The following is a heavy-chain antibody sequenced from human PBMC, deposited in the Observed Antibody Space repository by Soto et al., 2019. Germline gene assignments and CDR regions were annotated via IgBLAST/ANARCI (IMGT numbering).Heavy chain of an antibody. CDR3: ARGLSHYDMVTGRLATGNWFAP. J-gene: IGHJ5*02. CDR2: ISSSSSYT. Sequence: GGSLILSCAASGFTFSDYYMSWIRQAPGKGLEWVSYISSSSSYTNYADSVKGRFTISRDNAKNSLYLQMNSLRAEDTAVYYCARGLSHYDMVTGRLATGNWFAPWGQGTLVGVSS. CDR1: GFTFSDYY. V-gene: IGHV3-11*06. D-gene: IGHD3-9*01.